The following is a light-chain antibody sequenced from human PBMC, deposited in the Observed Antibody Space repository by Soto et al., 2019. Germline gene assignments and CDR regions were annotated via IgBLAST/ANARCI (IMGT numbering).Light chain of an antibody. J-gene: IGLJ7*01. CDR1: SSNIGTNY. V-gene: IGLV1-47*01. CDR2: TNN. Sequence: QSVLTQPPSASGTPGQRVTISCSGSSSNIGTNYVYWYQQFPGTAPKLLMYTNNQRPSGVPDRFSASKSGTSASLAITGLRSEDEATYYCATWDDSLSASVVFGGGTQLTVL. CDR3: ATWDDSLSASVV.